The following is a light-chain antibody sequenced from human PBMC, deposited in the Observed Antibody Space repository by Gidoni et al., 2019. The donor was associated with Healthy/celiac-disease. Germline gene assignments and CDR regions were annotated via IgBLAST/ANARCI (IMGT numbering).Light chain of an antibody. V-gene: IGKV1-8*01. J-gene: IGKJ1*01. CDR1: QGISSY. CDR2: AAS. CDR3: QQYYSYPRT. Sequence: AIRMTQSPSSFSASTGDRVTITCRASQGISSYLAWFQQKPGKAPKLLIYAASTWKSGVPSRFSGSVSGTDFTLTISCLQSEDFATYYCQQYYSYPRTFGRGTKVEIK.